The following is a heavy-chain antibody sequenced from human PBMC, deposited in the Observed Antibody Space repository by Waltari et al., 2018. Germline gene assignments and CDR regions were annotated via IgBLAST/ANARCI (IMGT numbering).Heavy chain of an antibody. V-gene: IGHV4-59*08. CDR2: IYYSGST. D-gene: IGHD3-22*01. J-gene: IGHJ4*02. CDR3: ARHADSSGYFYYFDY. CDR1: GGSISSYY. Sequence: QVQLQESGPGLVKPSETLSLTCTVSGGSISSYYWSWIRQPPGKGLEWIGYIYYSGSTNSDPSLKSRVTISVDTSKNQFSLKLSSVTAADTAVYYCARHADSSGYFYYFDYWGQGTLVTVSS.